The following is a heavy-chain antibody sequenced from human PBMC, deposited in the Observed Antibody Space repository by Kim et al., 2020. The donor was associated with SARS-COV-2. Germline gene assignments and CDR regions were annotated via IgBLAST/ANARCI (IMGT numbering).Heavy chain of an antibody. CDR1: GGSFSGYY. J-gene: IGHJ5*02. D-gene: IGHD3-3*01. Sequence: SETLSLTCAVYGGSFSGYYWSWIRQPPGKGLEWIGEINHSGSTNYNPSLKSRVTISVDTSKNQFSLKLSSVTAADTAVYYCARVAYYDFWSGYYTSGAEWFDPWGQGTLVTVSS. V-gene: IGHV4-34*01. CDR3: ARVAYYDFWSGYYTSGAEWFDP. CDR2: INHSGST.